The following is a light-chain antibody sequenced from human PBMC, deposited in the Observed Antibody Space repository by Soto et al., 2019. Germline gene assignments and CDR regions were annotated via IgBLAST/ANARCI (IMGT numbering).Light chain of an antibody. V-gene: IGLV2-14*01. CDR3: CSFAATSTLYV. CDR1: SSDVGGYNY. J-gene: IGLJ1*01. Sequence: QSALTQPASVSGSPGQSITISCTGTSSDVGGYNYVSWYQQHPGKAPKLMIYEVSNRPSGVSARFSGSKSGNTASLTISGLQAEDEADYYCCSFAATSTLYVFGTGTKATV. CDR2: EVS.